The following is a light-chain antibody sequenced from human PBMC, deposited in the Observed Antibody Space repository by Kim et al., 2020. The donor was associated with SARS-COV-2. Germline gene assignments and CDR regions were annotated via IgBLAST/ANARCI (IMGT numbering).Light chain of an antibody. CDR2: GAS. CDR1: QGVSNS. CDR3: QQSYGMPWT. J-gene: IGKJ1*01. Sequence: SASVGDTVTITCRASQGVSNSLAWYQHKPGKAPKLLVYGASRLQSGVPSRFSGSGSGTDYTLTISSLQPEDLGTFYCQQSYGMPWTFGQGTKVEIK. V-gene: IGKV1-NL1*01.